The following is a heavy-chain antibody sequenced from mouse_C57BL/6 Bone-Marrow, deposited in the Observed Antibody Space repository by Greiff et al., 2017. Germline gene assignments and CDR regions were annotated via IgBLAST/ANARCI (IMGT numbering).Heavy chain of an antibody. CDR1: GFTFSSYG. CDR2: ISSGGSYT. J-gene: IGHJ2*01. V-gene: IGHV5-6*02. Sequence: DVKLQESGGDLVKPGGSLKLSCAASGFTFSSYGMSWVRQTPDKRLEWVATISSGGSYTYYPDSVKGRFTISRDNAKNTLYLQMSSLKSEDTAMYYCATLLRYYFDYWGQGTTLTVSS. CDR3: ATLLRYYFDY. D-gene: IGHD1-1*01.